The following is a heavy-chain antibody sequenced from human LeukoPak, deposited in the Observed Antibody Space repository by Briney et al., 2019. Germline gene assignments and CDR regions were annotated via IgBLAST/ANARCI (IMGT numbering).Heavy chain of an antibody. CDR1: GYTFTSYG. D-gene: IGHD3-10*01. Sequence: GASVKVSCKASGYTFTSYGISWVRQAPGQGLEWMGWVSAYNGNTNYAQKLQGRVTMTTDTSTSTAYMELRSLRSDDTAVYYCARAPGEKSVLLWFGDWDYWGQGTLVTVSS. CDR2: VSAYNGNT. J-gene: IGHJ4*02. V-gene: IGHV1-18*01. CDR3: ARAPGEKSVLLWFGDWDY.